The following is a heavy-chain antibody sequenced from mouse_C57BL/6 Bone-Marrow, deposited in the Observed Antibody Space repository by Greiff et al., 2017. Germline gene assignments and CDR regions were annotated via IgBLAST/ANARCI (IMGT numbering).Heavy chain of an antibody. Sequence: VQLQQSGPELVKPGASVKLSCKASGYTFTSYDINWVKQRPGQGLEWIGWIYPRDGSKKYNEKFKGKATLTVDTSSSTAYMELHSLTSEDSAVYFCARDYGSSYWYFDVWGTGTTVTVSS. J-gene: IGHJ1*03. CDR2: IYPRDGSK. CDR1: GYTFTSYD. V-gene: IGHV1-85*01. CDR3: ARDYGSSYWYFDV. D-gene: IGHD1-1*01.